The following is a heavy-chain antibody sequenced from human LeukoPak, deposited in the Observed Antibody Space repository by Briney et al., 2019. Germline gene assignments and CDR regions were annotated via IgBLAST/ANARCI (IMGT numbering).Heavy chain of an antibody. J-gene: IGHJ3*02. CDR2: ISSSSSYI. CDR1: GFTFSSYS. CDR3: ARDRPKQQLVRPRAFDI. Sequence: GGSLRLSCAASGFTFSSYSMNWVRQAPGKGLEWVSSISSSSSYIYYADSVKGRFTISRDNAKNSLYLQMNNLRAEDTAVYYCARDRPKQQLVRPRAFDIWGQGTMVTVSS. D-gene: IGHD6-13*01. V-gene: IGHV3-21*01.